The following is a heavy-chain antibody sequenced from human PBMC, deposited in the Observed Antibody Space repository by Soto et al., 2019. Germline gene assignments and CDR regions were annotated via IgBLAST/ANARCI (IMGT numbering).Heavy chain of an antibody. CDR1: GGSISSGGYY. Sequence: SETLSLTCTVSGGSISSGGYYWSWIRQPPGKGLEWLGSIFYSGSTFYNPALKSRVTFSVDTSKNHFSLKLSSVTAADTAVYYCARHKTTMLTVVSAFDPWGQGTRVTVSS. D-gene: IGHD3-22*01. J-gene: IGHJ5*02. V-gene: IGHV4-39*02. CDR3: ARHKTTMLTVVSAFDP. CDR2: IFYSGST.